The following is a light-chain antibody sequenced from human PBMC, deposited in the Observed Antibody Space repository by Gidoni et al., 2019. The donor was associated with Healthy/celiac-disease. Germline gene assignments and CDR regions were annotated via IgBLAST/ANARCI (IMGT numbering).Light chain of an antibody. CDR3: QQSNRTPIVT. J-gene: IGKJ3*01. CDR1: QSISSY. V-gene: IGKV1-39*01. Sequence: DIQMSHSPSSLSASVGDRVTITCRASQSISSYLNWYQQKPGKAPKLLIYAASSLQSGVPSRFSGSGSGTEFTLTISSLQSEDFATYYCQQSNRTPIVTFGPGTKVDIK. CDR2: AAS.